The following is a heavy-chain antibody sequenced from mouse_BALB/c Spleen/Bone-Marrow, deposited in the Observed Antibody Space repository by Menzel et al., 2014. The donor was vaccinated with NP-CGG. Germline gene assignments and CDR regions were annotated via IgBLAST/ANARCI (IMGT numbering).Heavy chain of an antibody. CDR1: GYTFTSYW. V-gene: IGHV1S81*02. Sequence: QVQLQQSGAELVKPGASVKLSCKASGYTFTSYWMHWVKPRPGQGLEWIGEINPSNGRTNYNEKFKSKATLTVDKSSSTAYMQLSSLTSEDSAVYYCARGGGSYYAMDYWGQGTSVTVSS. J-gene: IGHJ4*01. CDR2: INPSNGRT. D-gene: IGHD1-1*02. CDR3: ARGGGSYYAMDY.